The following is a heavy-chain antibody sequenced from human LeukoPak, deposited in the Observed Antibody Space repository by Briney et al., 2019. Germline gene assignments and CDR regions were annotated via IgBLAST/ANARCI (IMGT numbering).Heavy chain of an antibody. V-gene: IGHV3-48*03. CDR1: GFTFSSYE. Sequence: GGSLRLSCTASGFTFSSYEMNWVRQAPGKGLEWVSYISSSGSIIYYADSVKGRFTISRDNAKNSLYLQMNSLRAEDTAVYYCARDLKDFWSGYAHYFDYWGQGTLVTVSS. CDR2: ISSSGSII. CDR3: ARDLKDFWSGYAHYFDY. D-gene: IGHD3-3*01. J-gene: IGHJ4*02.